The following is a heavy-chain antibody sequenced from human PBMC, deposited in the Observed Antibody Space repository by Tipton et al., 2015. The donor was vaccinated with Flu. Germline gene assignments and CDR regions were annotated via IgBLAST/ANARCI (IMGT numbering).Heavy chain of an antibody. CDR3: AREVPGDGYIRY. CDR1: GGSISTTNSY. CDR2: IGYSGST. D-gene: IGHD5-24*01. Sequence: LRLSCSVSGGSISTTNSYWGWLRPRPGKGLEWIGSIGYSGSTCNTPSLNSRATISVDTSKNQFSLRLTSVTGAGAAVYFWAREVPGDGYIRYRGQGTLGTVSS. V-gene: IGHV4-39*07. J-gene: IGHJ4*02.